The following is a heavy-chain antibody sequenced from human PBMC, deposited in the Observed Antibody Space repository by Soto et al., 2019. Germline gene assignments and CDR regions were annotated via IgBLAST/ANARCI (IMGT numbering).Heavy chain of an antibody. CDR2: ISYDGSNK. V-gene: IGHV3-30*18. D-gene: IGHD1-26*01. CDR1: GFTFSSYG. Sequence: QVQLVESGGGVVQPGRSLRLSCAASGFTFSSYGMHWVRQAPGKGLEWVAVISYDGSNKYYADSVKGRFTICRDNSENALDLQMNSVRAEDTAVYYCAKGTPSGSPILVLADWGQGTLVTVSS. J-gene: IGHJ1*01. CDR3: AKGTPSGSPILVLAD.